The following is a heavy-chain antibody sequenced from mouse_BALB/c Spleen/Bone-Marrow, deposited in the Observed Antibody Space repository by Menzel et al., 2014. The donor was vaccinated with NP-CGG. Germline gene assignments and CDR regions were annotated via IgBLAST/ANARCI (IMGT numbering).Heavy chain of an antibody. Sequence: EVKLVESGPSLVKPSQILFLTCSFTCDSLTSAYWNWIRKFPVNKLEHMLYISYSAITYYSPSLKSRISITRDTSKNQYYLQLNSVTAEDTATYYCATYDGYYFDYWGQGTTLTVSS. J-gene: IGHJ2*01. CDR2: ISYSAIT. V-gene: IGHV3-8*02. CDR1: CDSLTSAY. CDR3: ATYDGYYFDY. D-gene: IGHD2-3*01.